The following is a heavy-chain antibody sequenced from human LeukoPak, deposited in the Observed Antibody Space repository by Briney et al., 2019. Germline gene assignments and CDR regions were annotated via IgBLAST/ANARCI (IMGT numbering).Heavy chain of an antibody. J-gene: IGHJ4*02. CDR3: TTDLMGAYILYGDY. CDR2: IKSKTGGGTT. V-gene: IGHV3-15*01. CDR1: GFTFSNAW. D-gene: IGHD2-8*01. Sequence: PGGSLRLSCAASGFTFSNAWMSWVRQAPGKGLEWVGRIKSKTGGGTTDYAAPVKGRFTISRDDSKNTLYLQMNSLKTEDTAVYYCTTDLMGAYILYGDYWGQGTLVTVSS.